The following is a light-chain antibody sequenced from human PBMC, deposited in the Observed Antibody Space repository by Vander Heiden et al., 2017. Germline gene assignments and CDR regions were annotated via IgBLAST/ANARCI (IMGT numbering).Light chain of an antibody. J-gene: IGLJ3*02. CDR2: DNN. CDR1: SSNIGNNY. V-gene: IGLV1-51*01. Sequence: QSVLTQPPSLSAAPGQKVTISCSGSSSNIGNNYVSWYQQFQGTTPKLLISDNNKRPSGTPDRFSGSKSGTSATLGITGLQTGDEADYYCSTWDTSLSAVVFGGGTKVNVL. CDR3: STWDTSLSAVV.